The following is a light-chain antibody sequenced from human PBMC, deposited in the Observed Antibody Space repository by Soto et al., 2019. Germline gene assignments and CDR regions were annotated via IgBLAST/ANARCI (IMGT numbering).Light chain of an antibody. Sequence: DILLTQSPATLSLSPGERATLLCRASQSFSAYLAWYQQKPGQAPRLLIYDASKTATGIPARFSGRGSGTDFTLTISSLESEAFAVYYCQQRSNWPPVITFGQGTRLEIK. V-gene: IGKV3-11*01. CDR2: DAS. CDR3: QQRSNWPPVIT. J-gene: IGKJ5*01. CDR1: QSFSAY.